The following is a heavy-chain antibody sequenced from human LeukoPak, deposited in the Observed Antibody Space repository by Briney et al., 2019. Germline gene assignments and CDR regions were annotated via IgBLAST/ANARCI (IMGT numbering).Heavy chain of an antibody. J-gene: IGHJ6*03. CDR2: ISVIGYNI. V-gene: IGHV3-48*03. CDR3: ARDLVWFGEPKGYHNYMDV. Sequence: GGSLRLSCAASGFTFSSYEMNWVRQAPGKGLEWASYISVIGYNIYYADSMKGRFTISRDNGKNSLYLQMNSLRAEDTAVYYCARDLVWFGEPKGYHNYMDVWGKGTTVTVSS. D-gene: IGHD3-10*01. CDR1: GFTFSSYE.